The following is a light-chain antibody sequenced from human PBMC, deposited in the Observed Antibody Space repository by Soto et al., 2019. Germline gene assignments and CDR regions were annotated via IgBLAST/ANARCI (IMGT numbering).Light chain of an antibody. Sequence: DIQMTQSPSSLSASVGDRVAIICRASQSISNYLIWYQQKPGKAPKLLIYAASSLQSGVPSRFSGSGSGTDFTLTISSLQPEDFATYYCQQSYSTLPWTFGQGTKVDIK. CDR3: QQSYSTLPWT. V-gene: IGKV1-39*01. J-gene: IGKJ1*01. CDR1: QSISNY. CDR2: AAS.